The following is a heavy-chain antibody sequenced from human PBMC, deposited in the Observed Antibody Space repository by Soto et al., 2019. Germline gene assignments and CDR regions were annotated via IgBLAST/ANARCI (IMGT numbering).Heavy chain of an antibody. J-gene: IGHJ4*02. CDR3: ARLVYDSRLNYMYFDF. CDR1: GVSLTSGNW. D-gene: IGHD3-10*01. CDR2: IFHDGTA. Sequence: SETLSLTXAVSGVSLTSGNWWTWVRQSPQRGLEYIGEIFHDGTANYYPSFERRVAMSVDTSRNQFSLKLTSVTAADTAVYFCARLVYDSRLNYMYFDFWGPGTLVTVSS. V-gene: IGHV4-4*02.